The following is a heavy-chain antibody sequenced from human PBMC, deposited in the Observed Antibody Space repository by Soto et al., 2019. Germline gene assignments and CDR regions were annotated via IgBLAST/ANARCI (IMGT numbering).Heavy chain of an antibody. CDR3: ATMVAGDYYYGMDV. CDR1: GYTLTELS. Sequence: ASVKVSCKVSGYTLTELSMHWVRQAPGKGLEWMGGFDPEDGETIYAQKFQGRITMTEDTFTDTAYMELSSLRSEDTAVYYCATMVAGDYYYGMDVWGQGTTVTVSS. CDR2: FDPEDGET. J-gene: IGHJ6*02. V-gene: IGHV1-24*01. D-gene: IGHD6-19*01.